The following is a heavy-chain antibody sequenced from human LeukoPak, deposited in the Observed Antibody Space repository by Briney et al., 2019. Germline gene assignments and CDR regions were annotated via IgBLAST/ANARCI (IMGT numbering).Heavy chain of an antibody. Sequence: GGSLRLSCAASGFTFSSYAMSWVRQAPGRGLEWVSAISGSGGSTYYADSVKGRFTISRDNSKNTLYLQMNSLRAEDTAVYYCANTQWLERTFDYWGQGTLVTVSS. CDR2: ISGSGGST. V-gene: IGHV3-23*01. CDR3: ANTQWLERTFDY. J-gene: IGHJ4*02. D-gene: IGHD6-19*01. CDR1: GFTFSSYA.